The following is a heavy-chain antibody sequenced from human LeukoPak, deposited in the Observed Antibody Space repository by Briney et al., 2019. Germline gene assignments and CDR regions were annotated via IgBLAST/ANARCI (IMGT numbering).Heavy chain of an antibody. Sequence: SETLSLTCTVSGGSISSSSYYWGWIRQPPGKGLEWIGYIYYSGSTNYNPSLKSRVTISVDTSKNQFSLKLSSVTAADTAVYYCARDNTKSYRHWYFDLWGRGTLVTVSS. CDR3: ARDNTKSYRHWYFDL. V-gene: IGHV4-61*01. CDR2: IYYSGST. CDR1: GGSISSSSYY. J-gene: IGHJ2*01. D-gene: IGHD3-16*02.